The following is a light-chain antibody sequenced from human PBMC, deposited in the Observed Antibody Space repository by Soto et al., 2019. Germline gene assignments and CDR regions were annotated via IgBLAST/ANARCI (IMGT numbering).Light chain of an antibody. Sequence: QSALAQPASVSGSLGRSITISCTGTRSDVGGYKYVSWYQQFPGKAPKLIIYEGSQRPSGVSNRFSGSKSGNTASLTISGLQAEDEADYYCCSYARGNTLVFGGGTKLTVL. V-gene: IGLV2-23*01. CDR1: RSDVGGYKY. CDR3: CSYARGNTLV. J-gene: IGLJ2*01. CDR2: EGS.